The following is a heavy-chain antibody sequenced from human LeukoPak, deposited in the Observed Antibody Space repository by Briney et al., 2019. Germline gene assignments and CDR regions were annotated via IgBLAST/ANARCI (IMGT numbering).Heavy chain of an antibody. Sequence: GGSLRLSCAASGFTFSRYALSWVRQAPGKGLEWVSAISGSGGSTYYADSVKGRFTISRDNSKNTLYLQMNSLRAEDTAVYYCAKEQGIAVAGFDYWGQGTLVTVSS. V-gene: IGHV3-23*01. CDR1: GFTFSRYA. D-gene: IGHD6-19*01. CDR2: ISGSGGST. J-gene: IGHJ4*02. CDR3: AKEQGIAVAGFDY.